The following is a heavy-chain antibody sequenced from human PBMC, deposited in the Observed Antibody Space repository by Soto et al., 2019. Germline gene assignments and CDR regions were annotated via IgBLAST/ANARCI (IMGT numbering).Heavy chain of an antibody. V-gene: IGHV3-33*01. D-gene: IGHD3-16*01. CDR1: GFTFSRFG. CDR2: VWYDGSNE. Sequence: GGSLRLSCAASGFTFSRFGMHWVRQAPGKGLEWVAVVWYDGSNEYYANSVKGRFTISRDNSKNTLYLQMDSLREDDTAIYYCARDPGGDRYYYYYYMDVWGKGTTVTVSS. J-gene: IGHJ6*03. CDR3: ARDPGGDRYYYYYYMDV.